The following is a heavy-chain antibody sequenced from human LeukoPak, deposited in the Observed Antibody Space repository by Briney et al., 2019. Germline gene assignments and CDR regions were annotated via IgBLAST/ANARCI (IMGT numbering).Heavy chain of an antibody. V-gene: IGHV3-7*03. CDR1: GFTFSSYW. Sequence: PGGSLRLSCAASGFTFSSYWMSWVRQAPGKGLEWVANIKQDGREKYYVDSVKGRFTISRDNAKNSLYLQMNSLRAEDTAVYYCARGGSYYYDILTGYFFRDWGQGTMVTVSS. D-gene: IGHD3-9*01. CDR3: ARGGSYYYDILTGYFFRD. CDR2: IKQDGREK. J-gene: IGHJ3*01.